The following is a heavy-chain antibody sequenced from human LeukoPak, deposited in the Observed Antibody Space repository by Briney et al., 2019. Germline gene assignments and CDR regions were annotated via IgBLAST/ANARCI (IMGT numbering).Heavy chain of an antibody. D-gene: IGHD1-14*01. CDR1: GGSLRADF. V-gene: IGHV4-34*01. CDR3: ARAPDRIRFDP. Sequence: PSETLSLTCAVYGGSLRADFWSWIRRPPGKGLEWIGDIHPGGSTKYNPSLESRVTISVDTSKNQFSLRLTSVTAADTAVYYCARAPDRIRFDPWGQGALVTVSS. J-gene: IGHJ5*02. CDR2: IHPGGST.